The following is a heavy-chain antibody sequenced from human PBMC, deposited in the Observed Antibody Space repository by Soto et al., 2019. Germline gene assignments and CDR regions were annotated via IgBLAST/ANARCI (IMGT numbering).Heavy chain of an antibody. CDR3: VRYCSSTSCYEHDAFDI. CDR1: GGSISSGGYY. Sequence: QVQLQESGPGLVKPSQTLSLTYTVSGGSISSGGYYWSWIRQHPGKGLEWIGYIYYSGSTYYNPSLKSRVTISVDTSKNQFSLKLSSVTAADTAVYYCVRYCSSTSCYEHDAFDIWGQGTMVTVSS. V-gene: IGHV4-31*03. J-gene: IGHJ3*02. D-gene: IGHD2-2*01. CDR2: IYYSGST.